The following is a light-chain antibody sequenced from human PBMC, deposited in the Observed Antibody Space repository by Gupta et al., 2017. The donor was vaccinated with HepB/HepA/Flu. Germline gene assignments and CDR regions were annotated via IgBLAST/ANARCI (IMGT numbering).Light chain of an antibody. V-gene: IGLV2-11*01. Sequence: QSALPQPRSVSGSHGQSVPLSSPGTSSHVGGYDYVSWYQQPPGKAPKLRIYDVTKRPSGVPDRFSGSKSGNTASLTISGLQAEDEADYYCCSYAGSYTVVFGGGTKLTVL. CDR2: DVT. J-gene: IGLJ2*01. CDR3: CSYAGSYTVV. CDR1: SSHVGGYDY.